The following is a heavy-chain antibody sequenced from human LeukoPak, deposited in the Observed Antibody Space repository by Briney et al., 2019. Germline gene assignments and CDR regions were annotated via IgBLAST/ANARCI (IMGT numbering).Heavy chain of an antibody. CDR2: IIPIFGTA. J-gene: IGHJ6*02. CDR3: ARLNYDFWSGHYGMDV. D-gene: IGHD3-3*01. Sequence: ASVTVSCKASGYTFTSYGISWVRQAPGQGLEWMGGIIPIFGTANYAQKFQGRVTITADESTSTAYMELSSLRSEDTAVYYCARLNYDFWSGHYGMDVWGQGTTVTVSS. V-gene: IGHV1-69*13. CDR1: GYTFTSYG.